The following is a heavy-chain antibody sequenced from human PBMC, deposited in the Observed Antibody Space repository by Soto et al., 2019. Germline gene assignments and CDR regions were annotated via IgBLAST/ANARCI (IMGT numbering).Heavy chain of an antibody. D-gene: IGHD2-21*01. V-gene: IGHV3-72*01. CDR3: ARHIPYHGKDV. Sequence: EVQLVESGGGLVQPGGSLRLSCAASGFTFSDHYMDWVSQAPGKGLEWVGRIRNKVNSYTTEYAASVKGRFTISRDDSKNSLYLQMNSLKTEDTAVYYCARHIPYHGKDVWGQGTTVTVSS. CDR1: GFTFSDHY. J-gene: IGHJ6*02. CDR2: IRNKVNSYTT.